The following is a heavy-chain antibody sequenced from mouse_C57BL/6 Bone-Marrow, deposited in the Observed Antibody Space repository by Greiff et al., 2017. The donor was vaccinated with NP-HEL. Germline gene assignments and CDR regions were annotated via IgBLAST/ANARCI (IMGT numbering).Heavy chain of an antibody. Sequence: VQLQQSGAELVRPGTSVKVSCKASGYAFTNYLIEWVKQRPGQGLEWIGVINPGSGGTNYNEKFKGKATLTADKSSSTAYMQLSSLTSEDSAVYYCARGEDYYYGRCSFDYWGQGTTLTVSS. J-gene: IGHJ2*01. CDR3: ARGEDYYYGRCSFDY. V-gene: IGHV1-54*01. CDR1: GYAFTNYL. CDR2: INPGSGGT. D-gene: IGHD1-1*01.